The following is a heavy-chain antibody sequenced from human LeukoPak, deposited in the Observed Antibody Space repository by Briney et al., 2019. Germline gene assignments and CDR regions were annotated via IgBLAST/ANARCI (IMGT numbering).Heavy chain of an antibody. CDR1: GFTVSSNY. CDR2: IYSGGST. Sequence: GGSLRLSCAASGFTVSSNYMSWVRQAPGKGLEWVSVIYSGGSTYYADSVKGRFTISRDNSKNTLYLQMNSLRAEDTAVYYCAREVYYDSSGYYTYWGQGTLVPVSS. V-gene: IGHV3-66*02. CDR3: AREVYYDSSGYYTY. J-gene: IGHJ4*02. D-gene: IGHD3-22*01.